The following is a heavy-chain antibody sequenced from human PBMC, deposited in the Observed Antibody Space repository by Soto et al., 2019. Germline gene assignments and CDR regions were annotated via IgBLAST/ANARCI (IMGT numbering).Heavy chain of an antibody. CDR3: AREEPYCSGGSCYSYDF. V-gene: IGHV3-11*01. Sequence: QVQLVESGGGLVKPGGSLRLSCAASGFTFSDYYMSWIRQAPGKGLEWVSYISSSGSPIYYADSVKGRVTISRDNAKNSLYLQMNSLGAEDTAVYYCAREEPYCSGGSCYSYDFWGQGTLVTVSS. D-gene: IGHD2-15*01. CDR2: ISSSGSPI. J-gene: IGHJ4*02. CDR1: GFTFSDYY.